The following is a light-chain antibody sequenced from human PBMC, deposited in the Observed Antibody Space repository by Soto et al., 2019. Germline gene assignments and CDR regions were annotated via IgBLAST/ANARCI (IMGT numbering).Light chain of an antibody. V-gene: IGKV1-16*02. CDR3: QQYHTYPRT. CDR2: SAS. CDR1: QGVNNN. Sequence: DIQRTRSPSSLSPSVGDRVTVTVRASQGVNNNLAWFQQKPGKAPTSLIYSASSLQSGVPSKFSGSGSGTDFTLTISRLQPEDFATYYCQQYHTYPRTFDLRTK. J-gene: IGKJ1*01.